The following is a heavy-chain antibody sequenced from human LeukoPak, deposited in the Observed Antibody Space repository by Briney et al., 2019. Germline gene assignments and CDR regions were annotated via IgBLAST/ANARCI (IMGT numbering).Heavy chain of an antibody. CDR3: ARGCRYYDFWSGYHYYFDY. V-gene: IGHV4-34*01. Sequence: SETLSLTCAVYGGSFSGYYWSWIRKPPGKGLEWIGEINHSGSTNYNPSLKSRVTISVDTSKNQFSLKLSSVTAADTAVYYCARGCRYYDFWSGYHYYFDYWGQGTLVTVSS. CDR1: GGSFSGYY. D-gene: IGHD3-3*01. J-gene: IGHJ4*02. CDR2: INHSGST.